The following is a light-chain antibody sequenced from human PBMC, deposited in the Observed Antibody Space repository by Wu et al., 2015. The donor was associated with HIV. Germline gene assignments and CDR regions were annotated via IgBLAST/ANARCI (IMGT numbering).Light chain of an antibody. Sequence: DIQMTQSPSTLSASVGDRVTITCRASQTIGNWLAWYQQKPGKAPKLLIYKASDLERGVPSRFSGSGSGTEFTLTISGLQPDDFATYYCQKYNTAPWTFGQGTKVEMK. CDR1: QTIGNW. V-gene: IGKV1-5*03. CDR3: QKYNTAPWT. J-gene: IGKJ1*01. CDR2: KAS.